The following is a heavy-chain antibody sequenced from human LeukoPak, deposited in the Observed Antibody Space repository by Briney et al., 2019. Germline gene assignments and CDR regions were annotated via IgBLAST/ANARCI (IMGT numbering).Heavy chain of an antibody. CDR2: IYYSGNT. J-gene: IGHJ3*02. V-gene: IGHV4-59*08. Sequence: SETLSLTCTVSGGSISSYYWNWIRQPPGKGLEWIGSIYYSGNTNYNPSLKSRVTISVDTSKNQFSLKLSSVTAADTAVYYCAGYDILDAFDIWGQGTMVTVSS. CDR3: AGYDILDAFDI. CDR1: GGSISSYY. D-gene: IGHD3-9*01.